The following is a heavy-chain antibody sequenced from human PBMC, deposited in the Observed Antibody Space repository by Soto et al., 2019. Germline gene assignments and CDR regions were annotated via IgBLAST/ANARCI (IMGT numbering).Heavy chain of an antibody. CDR1: GFTFSTYA. J-gene: IGHJ4*02. D-gene: IGHD2-15*01. Sequence: QVQLVESGGGVIQPGRSLRLSCAASGFTFSTYAMHWVHLAPGKGLEWVGVLSYDGSNKYYADSVKGRFTISRDNSKNTLYLQMNSLRAEDTAVYYCARVGGYCSGGSCYMIRYWGQGTLVTVSS. V-gene: IGHV3-30-3*01. CDR3: ARVGGYCSGGSCYMIRY. CDR2: LSYDGSNK.